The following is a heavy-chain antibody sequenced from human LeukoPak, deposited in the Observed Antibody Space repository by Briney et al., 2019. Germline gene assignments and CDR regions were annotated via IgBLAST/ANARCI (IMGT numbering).Heavy chain of an antibody. Sequence: GGSLRLSCAASGFTFSNAWMSWVRQAPGKGLEWVGRIKSKTDGGTTDYAAPVKGRFTISRGDSKNTLYLQMNSLKTEDTAVYYCTTFLVVVIGAFDIWGQGTMVTVSS. CDR2: IKSKTDGGTT. CDR1: GFTFSNAW. D-gene: IGHD3-22*01. CDR3: TTFLVVVIGAFDI. J-gene: IGHJ3*02. V-gene: IGHV3-15*01.